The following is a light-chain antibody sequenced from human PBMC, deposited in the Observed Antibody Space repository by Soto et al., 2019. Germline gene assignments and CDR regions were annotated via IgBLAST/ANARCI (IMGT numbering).Light chain of an antibody. CDR1: SGHSSFA. CDR3: QTWGTGTWV. V-gene: IGLV4-69*01. CDR2: LNSDGTH. J-gene: IGLJ3*02. Sequence: QLVLTQSPSGSASLGASVKVTCTLNSGHSSFAIAWHQQQPEKGPRYLMKLNSDGTHSKGDGIPDRFSGFSSGAERYLTIPSLQSEDEADYYCQTWGTGTWVFGGGTKLTVL.